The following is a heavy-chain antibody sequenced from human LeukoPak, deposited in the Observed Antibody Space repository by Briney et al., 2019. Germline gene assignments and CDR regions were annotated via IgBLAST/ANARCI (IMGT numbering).Heavy chain of an antibody. CDR3: ARDSWPIAVAGNSDYYGMDV. V-gene: IGHV3-66*01. Sequence: PGGSLRLSCAASGFTVSSNYMSWVRQAPGKGLEWVSVIYSGGDIYYADSVKGRFTISRDNAKNSLYLQMNSLRAEDTAVYYCARDSWPIAVAGNSDYYGMDVWGQGTTVTVSS. CDR1: GFTVSSNY. CDR2: IYSGGDI. J-gene: IGHJ6*02. D-gene: IGHD6-19*01.